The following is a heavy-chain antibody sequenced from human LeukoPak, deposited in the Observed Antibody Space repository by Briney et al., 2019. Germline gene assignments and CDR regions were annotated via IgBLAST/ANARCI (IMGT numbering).Heavy chain of an antibody. J-gene: IGHJ4*02. V-gene: IGHV3-23*01. CDR1: GFTFSSYA. Sequence: GGSLRLSCAASGFTFSSYAMSWVRQAPGKGLEWVSVISGSGGSTYYADSVKGRFTISRDSSKNTLYLQMNSLRAGDTAVYYCAKGRIGGAHGYFDYWGQGSLVTVSS. CDR2: ISGSGGST. CDR3: AKGRIGGAHGYFDY. D-gene: IGHD2/OR15-2a*01.